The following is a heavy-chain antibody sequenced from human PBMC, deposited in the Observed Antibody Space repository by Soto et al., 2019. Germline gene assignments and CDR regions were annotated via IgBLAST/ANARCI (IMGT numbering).Heavy chain of an antibody. CDR1: GFTFSSYS. Sequence: GGSLRLSCAASGFTFSSYSMSWVRQAPGKGLEWVSHITAVGGTTYYADSVKGRFTISRDSSRNTLYLQMNSLRAEDTALYYCAKCLQVNWNYDAFHIWGQGTMVTVSS. D-gene: IGHD1-7*01. CDR2: ITAVGGTT. V-gene: IGHV3-23*01. J-gene: IGHJ3*02. CDR3: AKCLQVNWNYDAFHI.